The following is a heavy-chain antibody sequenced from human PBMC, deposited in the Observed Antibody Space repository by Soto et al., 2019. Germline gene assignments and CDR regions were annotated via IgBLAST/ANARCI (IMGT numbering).Heavy chain of an antibody. CDR3: AKEGGSTSSYTYYMDV. V-gene: IGHV3-23*01. CDR2: LSGSAGST. D-gene: IGHD2-2*01. CDR1: GFTFSSYA. Sequence: EVQLLESGGGLVQPGGSLRLSCAASGFTFSSYAMSWVRQAPGKGLEWVSALSGSAGSTYYADSVKGRFTISRDNSKNTLYLQMNSLRAEDTAVYYCAKEGGSTSSYTYYMDVWGKGTTVTVSS. J-gene: IGHJ6*03.